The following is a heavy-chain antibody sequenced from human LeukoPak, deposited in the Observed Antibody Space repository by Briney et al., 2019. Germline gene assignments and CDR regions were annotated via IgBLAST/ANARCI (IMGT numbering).Heavy chain of an antibody. D-gene: IGHD6-13*01. CDR3: ASDSEQQVDAPDV. V-gene: IGHV3-66*01. J-gene: IGHJ6*02. CDR1: GFTVSSNF. Sequence: PGGSLRLSCAASGFTVSSNFWTWVRRAPGKGLEWVSITYGDGSTYYADSVKGRFTISRDSSNNMVYLQMNSLRAEDTALYYCASDSEQQVDAPDVWGQGTTVTVSS. CDR2: TYGDGST.